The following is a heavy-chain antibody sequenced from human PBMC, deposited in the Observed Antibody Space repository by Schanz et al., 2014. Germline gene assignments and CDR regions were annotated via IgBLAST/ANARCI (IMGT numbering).Heavy chain of an antibody. D-gene: IGHD5-12*01. CDR2: TSSDGSLK. Sequence: QVQLVESGGGVVQPGRSLRLSCAASGFTFSSYAVHWVRQAPDKGLVWVAVTSSDGSLKYYADSVKGRFTISRDNSRETVYLQMNSLGGEATVVYYGAGGARGGYPGRVFDIGGQGTMVTASS. CDR3: AGGARGGYPGRVFDI. CDR1: GFTFSSYA. V-gene: IGHV3-30*04. J-gene: IGHJ3*02.